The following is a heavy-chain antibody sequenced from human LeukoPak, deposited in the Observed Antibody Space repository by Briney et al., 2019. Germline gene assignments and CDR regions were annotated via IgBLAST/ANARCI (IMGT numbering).Heavy chain of an antibody. Sequence: PGGSLRLSCAASGFTFSNYAMNWVRQPPGKGLEWVSAISGSGANTYYADSVKGRFTISRDNSKNTLYLQMNILRAEDSAVFYCAKDRSSGYPECYFDLWGRGTLVTVSS. J-gene: IGHJ2*01. CDR2: ISGSGANT. CDR3: AKDRSSGYPECYFDL. CDR1: GFTFSNYA. V-gene: IGHV3-23*01. D-gene: IGHD3-22*01.